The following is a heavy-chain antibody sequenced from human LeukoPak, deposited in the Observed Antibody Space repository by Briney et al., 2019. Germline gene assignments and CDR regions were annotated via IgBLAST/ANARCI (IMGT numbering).Heavy chain of an antibody. Sequence: PSETLSLTCTVSGGSISSGGYYWSWIRQHPGKGLEGIGYIYYSGSAYYNPSLKSRVTISVDTSKNQFSLKLSSVTAADTAVYYCARDGTTTRYYFDYWGQGTLVTVSS. J-gene: IGHJ4*02. CDR1: GGSISSGGYY. D-gene: IGHD1-1*01. V-gene: IGHV4-31*03. CDR2: IYYSGSA. CDR3: ARDGTTTRYYFDY.